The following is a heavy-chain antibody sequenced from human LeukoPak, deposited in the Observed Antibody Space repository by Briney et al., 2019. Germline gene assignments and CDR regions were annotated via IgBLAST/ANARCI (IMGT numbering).Heavy chain of an antibody. CDR1: GGSISSYY. D-gene: IGHD5-24*01. Sequence: PSETLSLTCTVSGGSISSYYWSWIRQPPGKGLEWIGYIYYSGSTNYNPSLKGRVTISVDTSKNQFSLKLSSVTAADTAVYYCARGGDGYNWDFDYWGQGTLVTVSS. CDR2: IYYSGST. J-gene: IGHJ4*02. V-gene: IGHV4-59*01. CDR3: ARGGDGYNWDFDY.